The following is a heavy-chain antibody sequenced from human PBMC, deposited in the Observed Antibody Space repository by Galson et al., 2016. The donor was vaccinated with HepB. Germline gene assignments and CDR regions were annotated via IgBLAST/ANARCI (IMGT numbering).Heavy chain of an antibody. V-gene: IGHV3-30*18. J-gene: IGHJ4*02. CDR3: AKDQMGYCSGGSCFSVDY. D-gene: IGHD2-15*01. CDR1: GFTFSSYG. Sequence: SLRLSCAASGFTFSSYGMHWVRQAPGKGLEWVAFISFDTNNKYYAGSVKGRFSISRDNSKHTLYLQMNSLRTEDTALYFCAKDQMGYCSGGSCFSVDYWGRGTLVTVSS. CDR2: ISFDTNNK.